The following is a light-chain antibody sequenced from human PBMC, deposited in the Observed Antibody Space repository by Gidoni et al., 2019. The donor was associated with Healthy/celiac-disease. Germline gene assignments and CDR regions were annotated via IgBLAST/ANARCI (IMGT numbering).Light chain of an antibody. CDR3: QQYNNWPPL. CDR1: QSVSSN. Sequence: ELVMTHSPATLSVSPGERATLSCRASQSVSSNLAWYQQKPGQAPRLLIYGASTRATGIPARFSGSGSGTEFTLTISSLQSEDFAVYYCQQYNNWPPLFGGGTKVEIK. J-gene: IGKJ4*01. V-gene: IGKV3-15*01. CDR2: GAS.